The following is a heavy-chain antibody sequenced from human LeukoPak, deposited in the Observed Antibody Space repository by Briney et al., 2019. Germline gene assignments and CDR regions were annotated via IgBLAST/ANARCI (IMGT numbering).Heavy chain of an antibody. Sequence: SVKVSCKASGYTFTSYGISWVRQAPGQGLEWMGGIIPIFGTANYAQKFQGRVTITADKPTSTAYMELSSLRSEDTAVYYCASEGLVVATITRYFDYWGQGTLVTVSS. J-gene: IGHJ4*02. CDR1: GYTFTSYG. CDR2: IIPIFGTA. V-gene: IGHV1-69*06. CDR3: ASEGLVVATITRYFDY. D-gene: IGHD5-12*01.